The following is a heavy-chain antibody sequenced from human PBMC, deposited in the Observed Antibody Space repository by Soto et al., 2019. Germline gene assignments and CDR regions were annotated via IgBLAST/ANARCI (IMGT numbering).Heavy chain of an antibody. Sequence: GESLKISCKGSGYSFTSYWIDWVRQMPGKGLEWMGRIDPSDSYTNYSPSFQGHVTISADKSFSTAYLQWSSLKASDTAMYYCAGTSMQSRGYSYGHGGMDVWGQGTTVTVSS. J-gene: IGHJ6*02. CDR3: AGTSMQSRGYSYGHGGMDV. D-gene: IGHD5-18*01. CDR2: IDPSDSYT. V-gene: IGHV5-10-1*01. CDR1: GYSFTSYW.